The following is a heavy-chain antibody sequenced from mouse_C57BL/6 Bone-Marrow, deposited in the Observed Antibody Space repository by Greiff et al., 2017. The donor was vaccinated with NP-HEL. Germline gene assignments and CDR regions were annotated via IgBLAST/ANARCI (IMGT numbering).Heavy chain of an antibody. CDR1: GFSLTSYA. CDR3: ARNNYGSSPYAMDY. J-gene: IGHJ4*01. V-gene: IGHV2-9-1*01. D-gene: IGHD1-1*01. Sequence: VQRVESGPGLVAPSQSLSITCTVSGFSLTSYAISWVRQPPGKGLEWLGVIWTGGGTNYNSALKSRLSISKDNSKSQVFLKMNSLQTEDTARYYCARNNYGSSPYAMDYWGQGTSVTVSS. CDR2: IWTGGGT.